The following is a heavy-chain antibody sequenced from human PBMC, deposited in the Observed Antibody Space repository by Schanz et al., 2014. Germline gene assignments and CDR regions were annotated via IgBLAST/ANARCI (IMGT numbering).Heavy chain of an antibody. CDR2: INPYDDAI. V-gene: IGHV1-46*01. D-gene: IGHD3-3*01. Sequence: QVQLVQSGGEVKKPGASVKLSCKASNYIFTKYYIHCVRQAPGQGVEWMGLINPYDDAIDYAKKFQGRFTMTRDTSTTTVYMELSSLRSDDTAMYYCVTEKRMESGTWAKAFDIWGQGTWVTVSS. CDR1: NYIFTKYY. CDR3: VTEKRMESGTWAKAFDI. J-gene: IGHJ3*02.